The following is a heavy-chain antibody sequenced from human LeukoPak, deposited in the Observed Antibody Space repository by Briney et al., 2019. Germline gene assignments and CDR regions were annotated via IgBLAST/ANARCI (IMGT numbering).Heavy chain of an antibody. V-gene: IGHV3-48*01. CDR3: ARDLPGRAAAGLDY. D-gene: IGHD6-13*01. CDR2: ISSSSSTI. CDR1: GFTFNYYS. J-gene: IGHJ4*02. Sequence: GGSLRLSCAASGFTFNYYSMNWVRQAPGKGLEWVSYISSSSSTIYYADSVKGRFTISRDNAKNSLYLQMNSLRAEDTAVYYCARDLPGRAAAGLDYWGQGTLVTVSS.